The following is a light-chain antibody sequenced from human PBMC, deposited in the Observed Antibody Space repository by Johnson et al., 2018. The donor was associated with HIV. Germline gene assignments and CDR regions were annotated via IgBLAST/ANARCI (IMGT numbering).Light chain of an antibody. V-gene: IGLV1-51*02. CDR2: ENN. CDR1: SSNIGNNY. J-gene: IGLJ1*01. CDR3: GTWDSSLSAFYV. Sequence: QSVLTQPPSVSAAPGQKVTISCSGSSSNIGNNYVSWYQQVPGAAPKLLIYENNKRPSGIPDRFSGSKSGTSPTLGITGLQTGDEADYYCGTWDSSLSAFYVFGTGTKVTVL.